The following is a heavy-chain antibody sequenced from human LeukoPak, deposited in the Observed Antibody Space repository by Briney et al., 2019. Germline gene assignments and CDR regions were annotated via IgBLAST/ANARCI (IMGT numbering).Heavy chain of an antibody. D-gene: IGHD6-13*01. CDR1: GGSISSYY. V-gene: IGHV4-59*08. J-gene: IGHJ2*01. CDR2: IYYSGST. Sequence: SETLSLTCTVSGGSISSYYWSWIRQPPGKGLEWMGYIYYSGSTNYNPSLKSRVTISVDTSKNQFSLKLNTVTAADTAVYYCARLTPSDSSSWYWYFGLWGRGTLVTVSS. CDR3: ARLTPSDSSSWYWYFGL.